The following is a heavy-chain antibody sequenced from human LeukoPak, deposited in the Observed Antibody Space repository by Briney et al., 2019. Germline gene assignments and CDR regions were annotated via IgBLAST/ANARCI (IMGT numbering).Heavy chain of an antibody. CDR3: ARVRYSSSWVDY. V-gene: IGHV1-2*02. D-gene: IGHD6-13*01. CDR1: GYTFTGYY. CDR2: INPNSGGT. Sequence: GASVKVSCKASGYTFTGYYMHWVRQAPGQGLVWMGWINPNSGGTNYAQKFQGRVTMTRDTSISTAYMELSRLRSDDTAVYYCARVRYSSSWVDYWGQGTLVTVSS. J-gene: IGHJ4*02.